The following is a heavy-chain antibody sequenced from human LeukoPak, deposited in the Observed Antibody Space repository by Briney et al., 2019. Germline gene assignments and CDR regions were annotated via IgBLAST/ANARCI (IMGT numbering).Heavy chain of an antibody. CDR3: ARAFGYCSGGSCVYYFDY. V-gene: IGHV4-39*07. CDR1: GGSISSSSYY. D-gene: IGHD2-15*01. CDR2: IYYSGST. Sequence: SETLSLTCTVSGGSISSSSYYWDWIRQPPGKGLEWIGSIYYSGSTYYNPSLKSRVTISVDTSKNQFSLKLSSVTAADTAVYYCARAFGYCSGGSCVYYFDYWGQGTLVTVSS. J-gene: IGHJ4*02.